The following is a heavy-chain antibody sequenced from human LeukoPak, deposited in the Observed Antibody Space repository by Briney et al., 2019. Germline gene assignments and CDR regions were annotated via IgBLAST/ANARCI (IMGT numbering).Heavy chain of an antibody. V-gene: IGHV1-69*04. CDR2: IIPILGIA. CDR3: ASFGGRSSSWPFDY. Sequence: SVKVSCRASGGTFSSYAISWVRQAPGQGLEWMGRIIPILGIANYAQKFQGRVTITADKSTSTAYMELSSLRSEDTAVYYCASFGGRSSSWPFDYWGQGTLVTVSS. J-gene: IGHJ4*02. CDR1: GGTFSSYA. D-gene: IGHD6-13*01.